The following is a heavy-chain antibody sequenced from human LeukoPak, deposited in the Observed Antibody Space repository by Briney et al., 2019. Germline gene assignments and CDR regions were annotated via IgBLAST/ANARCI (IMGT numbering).Heavy chain of an antibody. J-gene: IGHJ4*02. V-gene: IGHV3-21*05. CDR2: ISASTTLK. Sequence: GGSLRLFCAASGFTFSSYNMNWVRQAPGKGLEWVSYISASTTLKYYADSVKGRVTISRDDAENSLYLQMNSLRAEDTAVYYCGVDGGYWGQGTLVTVPS. CDR1: GFTFSSYN. D-gene: IGHD2-15*01. CDR3: GVDGGY.